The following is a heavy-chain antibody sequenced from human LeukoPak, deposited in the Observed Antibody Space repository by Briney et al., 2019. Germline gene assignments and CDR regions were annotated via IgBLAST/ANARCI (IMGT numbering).Heavy chain of an antibody. CDR2: INPNSGGT. CDR1: GYTFSGYY. V-gene: IGHV1-2*02. CDR3: ARDAVGYCSSTSCSRKAFDI. D-gene: IGHD2-2*01. Sequence: SVKVSCKASGYTFSGYYMHWVRQAPGQGLEWMGWINPNSGGTNYAQKFQGRVTMTRDTSISTAYMELSRLRSDDTAVYYCARDAVGYCSSTSCSRKAFDIWGQGTMVTVSS. J-gene: IGHJ3*02.